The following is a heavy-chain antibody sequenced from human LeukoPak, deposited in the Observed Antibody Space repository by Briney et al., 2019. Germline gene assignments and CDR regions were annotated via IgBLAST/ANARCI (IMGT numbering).Heavy chain of an antibody. J-gene: IGHJ5*02. CDR3: ARSRITMVRGVIIGGGWFDP. CDR1: GYTFTGYY. V-gene: IGHV1-2*02. CDR2: INPNSGGT. D-gene: IGHD3-10*01. Sequence: GESLKISCKASGYTFTGYYMHWVRQAPGQGLEWMGWINPNSGGTNYAQKFQGRVTMTRDTSISTAYMELSRLRSDDTAVYYCARSRITMVRGVIIGGGWFDPWGQGTLVTVSS.